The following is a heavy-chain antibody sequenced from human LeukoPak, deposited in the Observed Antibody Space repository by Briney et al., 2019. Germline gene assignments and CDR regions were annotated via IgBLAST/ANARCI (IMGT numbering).Heavy chain of an antibody. J-gene: IGHJ6*02. V-gene: IGHV4-31*03. CDR1: GGSISSSSYY. D-gene: IGHD6-6*01. Sequence: SETLSLTCTVSGGSISSSSYYWGWIRQHPGKGLEWIGYIYYSGSTYYNPSLKSRVTISVDTSKNQFSLKLSSVTAADTAVYYCARDRDSSSTSYYYYGMDVWGQGTTVTVSS. CDR3: ARDRDSSSTSYYYYGMDV. CDR2: IYYSGST.